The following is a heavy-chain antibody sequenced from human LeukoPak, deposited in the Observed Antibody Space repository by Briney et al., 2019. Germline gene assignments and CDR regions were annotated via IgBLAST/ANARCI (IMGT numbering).Heavy chain of an antibody. CDR2: IYSGGST. V-gene: IGHV3-66*01. CDR3: AKGGGITTPKHFDY. J-gene: IGHJ4*02. D-gene: IGHD1-14*01. CDR1: GFTVSSNY. Sequence: PGGSLRLSCAASGFTVSSNYMSWVRQAPGKGLEWVSVIYSGGSTYYADSVKGRFTISRDNSKNTLYLQMNSLRAEDTAVYYCAKGGGITTPKHFDYWGQGTLVTVSS.